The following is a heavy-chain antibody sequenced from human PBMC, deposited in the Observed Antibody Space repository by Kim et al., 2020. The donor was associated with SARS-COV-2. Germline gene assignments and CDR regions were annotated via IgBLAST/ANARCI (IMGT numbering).Heavy chain of an antibody. Sequence: GGSLRLSCAASGFTFSSYAMSWVRQAPGKGLEWVSAISGSGGSTYYADSVKGRFTISRDNSKNTLYLQMNSLRAEDTAVYYCAKRGHCSSTSCLPYKQQLRGWFDYWGQGTLVTVSS. CDR1: GFTFSSYA. D-gene: IGHD2-2*01. V-gene: IGHV3-23*01. CDR3: AKRGHCSSTSCLPYKQQLRGWFDY. J-gene: IGHJ4*02. CDR2: ISGSGGST.